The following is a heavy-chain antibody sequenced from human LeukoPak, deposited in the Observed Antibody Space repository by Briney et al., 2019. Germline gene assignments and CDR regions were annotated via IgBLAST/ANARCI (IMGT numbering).Heavy chain of an antibody. CDR1: GGSISSSSYY. CDR2: IYYSGST. Sequence: SETLSLTCTVSGGSISSSSYYWSWIRQPPGKERDWIVSIYYSGSTYYNPSLKSRLTISVDTSKNQFSLKLSSVTAADTAVYYCARLANVGRYYFDYWGQGTLVTVSS. CDR3: ARLANVGRYYFDY. J-gene: IGHJ4*02. V-gene: IGHV4-39*01. D-gene: IGHD1-1*01.